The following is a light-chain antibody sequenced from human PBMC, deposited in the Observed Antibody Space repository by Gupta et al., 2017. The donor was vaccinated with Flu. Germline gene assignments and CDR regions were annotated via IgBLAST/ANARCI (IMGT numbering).Light chain of an antibody. CDR1: QDISNY. J-gene: IGKJ4*01. CDR3: QQVDNLPLT. Sequence: PSSLSASVGDRVTITCQASQDISNYLNWYQQKPGKAPNLLIYAASNLETGVPSRFSGGGSGTDFTFTISSLQPEDIATYYCQQVDNLPLTFGGGTKVEIK. CDR2: AAS. V-gene: IGKV1-33*01.